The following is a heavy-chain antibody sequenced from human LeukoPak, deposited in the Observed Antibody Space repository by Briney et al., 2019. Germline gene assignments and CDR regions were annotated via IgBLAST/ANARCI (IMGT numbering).Heavy chain of an antibody. Sequence: SETLSLTCTVSGGSISSYYWSWIRQPPGKGLEWIGYIYYSGSTNYNPSLKSRVTISVDTSKNQFSLKLSSVTAADTAVYYCARGTSWFGELLHFDYWGQGTLVTVSS. V-gene: IGHV4-59*01. J-gene: IGHJ4*02. CDR1: GGSISSYY. CDR2: IYYSGST. D-gene: IGHD3-10*01. CDR3: ARGTSWFGELLHFDY.